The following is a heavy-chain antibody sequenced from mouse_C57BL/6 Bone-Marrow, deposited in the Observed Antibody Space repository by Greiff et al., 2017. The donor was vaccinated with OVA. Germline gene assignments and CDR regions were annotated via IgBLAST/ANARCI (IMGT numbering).Heavy chain of an antibody. Sequence: VQGVESGAELVKPGASVKMSCKASGYTFTTYPIEWMKQNHGKSLEWIGNFHPFNDDTKYNEKFNGKATLTVEKSSSTVYLELSQLTSDTSAVYYGARPGDYDGDWFAYWGQGTLVTVSA. D-gene: IGHD2-4*01. V-gene: IGHV1-47*01. J-gene: IGHJ3*01. CDR2: FHPFNDDT. CDR1: GYTFTTYP. CDR3: ARPGDYDGDWFAY.